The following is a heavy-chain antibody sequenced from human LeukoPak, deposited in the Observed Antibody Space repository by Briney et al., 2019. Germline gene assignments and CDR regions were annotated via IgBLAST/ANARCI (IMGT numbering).Heavy chain of an antibody. CDR3: ARDRGSGSYYHYAMGV. D-gene: IGHD3-10*01. CDR2: IRYDGSNK. CDR1: GFTFSSYG. J-gene: IGHJ6*02. V-gene: IGHV3-30*02. Sequence: GGSLRLSCAASGFTFSSYGIHWVRQAPGKGLEWVAFIRYDGSNKYYADSVKGRFTISRDNSKNTLYLQMNSLRSEDTAVYYCARDRGSGSYYHYAMGVWGQGTTVTVSS.